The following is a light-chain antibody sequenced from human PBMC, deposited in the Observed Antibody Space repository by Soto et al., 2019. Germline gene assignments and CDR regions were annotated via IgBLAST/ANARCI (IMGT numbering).Light chain of an antibody. CDR2: KAS. CDR3: QQYNSYPLT. Sequence: DIQMTQSPSTLSTSVGDRVTITCRASQSISSWLAWYQQKPGKAPKPLIYKASTLESGVPSRFSGSGSGTEFTLTISSLQPDDFATYYCQQYNSYPLTFGGGTKVEIK. V-gene: IGKV1-5*03. J-gene: IGKJ4*01. CDR1: QSISSW.